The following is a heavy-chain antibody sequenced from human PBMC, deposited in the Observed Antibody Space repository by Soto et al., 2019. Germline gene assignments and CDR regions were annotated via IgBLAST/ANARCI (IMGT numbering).Heavy chain of an antibody. D-gene: IGHD3-10*01. Sequence: QVQLQESGPGLVKPSQTLSLTCTVSGGSISSGDYYWSWIRQPPGKGLEWIGYIYYSGSTYYNPSLKSRVTISIDTSKNQFSLKLSSVTAADTAVYYCAHLKLVRGVMGELPERIPEYYYYGMDVWGQGTTVTVSS. V-gene: IGHV4-30-4*01. CDR3: AHLKLVRGVMGELPERIPEYYYYGMDV. J-gene: IGHJ6*02. CDR1: GGSISSGDYY. CDR2: IYYSGST.